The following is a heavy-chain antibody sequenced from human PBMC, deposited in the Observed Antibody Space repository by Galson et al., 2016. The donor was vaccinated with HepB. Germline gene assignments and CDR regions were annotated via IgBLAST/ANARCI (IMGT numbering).Heavy chain of an antibody. V-gene: IGHV1-2*02. D-gene: IGHD1-26*01. Sequence: SVKVSCKASGYTFTGYFMHWVRQAPGQGLEWMGWINPDSGVTSYAQKFQGRVTMTRDTSISTVYMELSRLKSDDTAIYYCARDRYSGSYYVGAFDIWGQGTMVTVS. CDR1: GYTFTGYF. J-gene: IGHJ3*02. CDR2: INPDSGVT. CDR3: ARDRYSGSYYVGAFDI.